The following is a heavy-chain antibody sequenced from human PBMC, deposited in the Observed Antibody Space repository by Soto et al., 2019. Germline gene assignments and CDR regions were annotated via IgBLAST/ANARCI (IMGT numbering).Heavy chain of an antibody. Sequence: SVKVSCKASGGTFSSYAISWVRQAPGQGLEWMGGIIPIFGTANYAQKFQGRVTITADKSTSTAYMELSSLRSEDTAVYYCARDNSRSWKLNYYYYYGMDVWGQGTTVTVSS. CDR1: GGTFSSYA. CDR3: ARDNSRSWKLNYYYYYGMDV. D-gene: IGHD6-13*01. V-gene: IGHV1-69*06. CDR2: IIPIFGTA. J-gene: IGHJ6*02.